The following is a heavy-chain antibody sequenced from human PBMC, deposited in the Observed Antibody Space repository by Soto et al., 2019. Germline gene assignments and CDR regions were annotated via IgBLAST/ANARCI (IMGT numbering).Heavy chain of an antibody. CDR3: ARDHLRGYTVTTDLSQADY. J-gene: IGHJ4*02. Sequence: QVQLVQSGAEVKKPGASVKVSCKASGYTFTGYYMHWVRQAPGQGLEWMGWINPNSGGTNYAQKFQGRVTMTRDTSITTAYMELSRLRSDDTAVYYCARDHLRGYTVTTDLSQADYWGQGTLVTVSS. D-gene: IGHD4-17*01. V-gene: IGHV1-2*02. CDR2: INPNSGGT. CDR1: GYTFTGYY.